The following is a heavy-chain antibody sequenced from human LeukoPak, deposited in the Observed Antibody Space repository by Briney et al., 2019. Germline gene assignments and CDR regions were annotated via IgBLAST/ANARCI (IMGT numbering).Heavy chain of an antibody. D-gene: IGHD6-19*01. CDR1: GFTFSSYG. CDR3: ARRYSSGWFDY. CDR2: ISSSGSTI. J-gene: IGHJ4*02. V-gene: IGHV3-48*04. Sequence: GGSLRLSCAASGFTFSSYGMRWVRQAPGKGLEWVSYISSSGSTIYYADSVKGRFTISRDNAKNSLYLQMNSLRAEDTAVYYCARRYSSGWFDYWGQGTLVTVSS.